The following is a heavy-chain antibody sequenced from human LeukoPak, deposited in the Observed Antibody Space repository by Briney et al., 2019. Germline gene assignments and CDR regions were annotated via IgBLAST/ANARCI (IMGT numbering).Heavy chain of an antibody. J-gene: IGHJ3*02. CDR1: GFTFSSYG. Sequence: PGGSLRLSCAASGFTFSSYGMSWVRQAPGKGLEGVSAISGSGGSTYYADSVKGRFTISRDNSKNTMYLQMNSLRVEDTAVYYCAKDHGLSPGPIDAFDIWGQGTMVTVSS. CDR2: ISGSGGST. D-gene: IGHD2-2*01. CDR3: AKDHGLSPGPIDAFDI. V-gene: IGHV3-23*01.